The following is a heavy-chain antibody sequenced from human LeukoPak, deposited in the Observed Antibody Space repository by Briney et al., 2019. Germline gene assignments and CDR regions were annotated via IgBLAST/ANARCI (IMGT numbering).Heavy chain of an antibody. V-gene: IGHV3-23*01. J-gene: IGHJ3*02. CDR1: GFTVSSYA. Sequence: TGGSLRLSCAASGFTVSSYAMSWVRQAPGKGLEWVSAISGSGGSTYYADSVKGRFTISRDNSKNTLYLQMNSLKTEDTAVYYCTTDPRLRLVDAFDIWGQGTTVTVSS. CDR3: TTDPRLRLVDAFDI. D-gene: IGHD3-3*01. CDR2: ISGSGGST.